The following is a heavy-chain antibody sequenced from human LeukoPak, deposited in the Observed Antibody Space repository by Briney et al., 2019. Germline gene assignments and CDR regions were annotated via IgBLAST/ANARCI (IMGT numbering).Heavy chain of an antibody. V-gene: IGHV4-34*01. CDR3: ARVGNSGSGWYIDAFDI. J-gene: IGHJ3*02. Sequence: SETLSLTCAVYGGSFSGYYWSWIRQPPGKGLEWIGEINHSGSTNYNPSLKSRVTISVDTSKNQFSLKLSSVTAADTAVYYCARVGNSGSGWYIDAFDIWGQGTMVTVSS. D-gene: IGHD6-19*01. CDR2: INHSGST. CDR1: GGSFSGYY.